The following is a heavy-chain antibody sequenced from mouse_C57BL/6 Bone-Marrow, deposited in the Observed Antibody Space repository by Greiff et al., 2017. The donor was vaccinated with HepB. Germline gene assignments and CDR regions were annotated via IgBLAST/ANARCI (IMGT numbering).Heavy chain of an antibody. D-gene: IGHD2-12*01. CDR3: ASDYDEEAGWFAY. V-gene: IGHV3-6*01. CDR2: ISYDGSN. J-gene: IGHJ3*01. Sequence: EVKLMESGPGLVKPSQSLSLTCSVTGYSITSGYYWNWIRQFPGNKLEWMGYISYDGSNNYNPSLKNRISITRDTSKNQFFLKLNSVTTEDTATYYCASDYDEEAGWFAYWGQGTLVTVSA. CDR1: GYSITSGYY.